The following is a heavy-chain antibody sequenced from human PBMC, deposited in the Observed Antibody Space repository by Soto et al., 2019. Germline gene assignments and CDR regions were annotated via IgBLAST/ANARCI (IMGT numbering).Heavy chain of an antibody. CDR3: ARHEGVVPAAIEGCWFDP. CDR1: GYSFTIYC. J-gene: IGHJ5*02. D-gene: IGHD2-2*02. V-gene: IGHV5-10-1*01. CDR2: IDPSDSYT. Sequence: VESLTISCQDSGYSFTIYCIIWVLQMPGKRLEWMGRIDPSDSYTNYSPSFQGHVTISADKSISTAYLQWSRLKASDTAMYYCARHEGVVPAAIEGCWFDPWGQGTMVTVSS.